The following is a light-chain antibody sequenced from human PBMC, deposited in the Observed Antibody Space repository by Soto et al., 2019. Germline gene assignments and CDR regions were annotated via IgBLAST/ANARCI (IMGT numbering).Light chain of an antibody. CDR1: NTDIGGYNY. CDR3: SSYRDYRTLEV. Sequence: QSVLTQPDSVPGYLGESITISCTGTNTDIGGYNYVSWYQQHPGKAPKLVIYDVSSRPSGISNRFSGSKSGFTASLTISGLQAADDAHYYCSSYRDYRTLEVFGTGTKVTVL. V-gene: IGLV2-14*01. CDR2: DVS. J-gene: IGLJ1*01.